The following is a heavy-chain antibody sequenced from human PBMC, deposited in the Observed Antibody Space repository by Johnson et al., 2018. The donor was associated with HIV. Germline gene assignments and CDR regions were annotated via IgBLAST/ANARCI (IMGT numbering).Heavy chain of an antibody. CDR3: ARAYSYGVFDI. V-gene: IGHV3-66*01. CDR2: IYIGDTT. D-gene: IGHD5-18*01. Sequence: MQLVESGGGVVQPGRSLRLSCAASGFTFSSYAMSWVRQAPGKGLEWVSVIYIGDTTYYADSVKDRFTISRDNSKNTLYLQMNSLRAEDTALYYCARAYSYGVFDIWGQGTMVTVSS. J-gene: IGHJ3*02. CDR1: GFTFSSYA.